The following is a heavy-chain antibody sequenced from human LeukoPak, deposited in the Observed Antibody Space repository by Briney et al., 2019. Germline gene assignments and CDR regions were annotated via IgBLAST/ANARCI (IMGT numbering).Heavy chain of an antibody. CDR1: GGSISSYY. Sequence: SETLSLTCTVSGGSISSYYWSWIRQPPGKGLEWIGYIYYSGSTNYNPSLKSRVTISVDTPKNQFSLKLSSVTAADTAVYYCAREGLNAFDIWGQGTMVTVSS. CDR3: AREGLNAFDI. CDR2: IYYSGST. D-gene: IGHD3-22*01. V-gene: IGHV4-59*01. J-gene: IGHJ3*02.